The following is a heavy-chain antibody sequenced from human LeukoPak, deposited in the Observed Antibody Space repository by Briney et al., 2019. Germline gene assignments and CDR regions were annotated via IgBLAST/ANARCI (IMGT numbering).Heavy chain of an antibody. CDR1: GYTFTGYY. J-gene: IGHJ3*02. CDR2: INPNSGGI. CDR3: ASRITMIVGYAFDI. D-gene: IGHD3-22*01. Sequence: ASVKVSCKASGYTFTGYYMHWVRQAPGQGLEWMGWINPNSGGINYAQKFQGRVTMTRDTSISTAYMELSRLRSDDTAVYYCASRITMIVGYAFDIWGQGTMVTVSS. V-gene: IGHV1-2*02.